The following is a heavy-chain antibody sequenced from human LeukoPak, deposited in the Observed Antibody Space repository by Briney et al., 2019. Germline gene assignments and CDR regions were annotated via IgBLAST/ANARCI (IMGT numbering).Heavy chain of an antibody. CDR2: IYYSGST. Sequence: SETLSLTCTVSGGSISSGDYYWSWIRQPPGKGLEWIGYIYYSGSTYYNPSLKSRVTISVDTSKNQFSLKLSSVTAADTAVYYCARADFWSGHYYFDYWGQGTLVTVSS. CDR1: GGSISSGDYY. J-gene: IGHJ4*02. V-gene: IGHV4-30-4*08. CDR3: ARADFWSGHYYFDY. D-gene: IGHD3-3*01.